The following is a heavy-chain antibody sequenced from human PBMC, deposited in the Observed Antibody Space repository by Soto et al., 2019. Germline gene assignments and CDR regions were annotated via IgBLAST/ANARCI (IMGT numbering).Heavy chain of an antibody. Sequence: QMQLVQSGPEVKKPGTSVKVSCKASGFTFTSSAMQWVRQARGQRLERIGWIVVGSGNTNYAQKVEERVTITRDMSTRTAYMELSSLRSEDTAVYYCAAVHGIAAAGGAYFDLWGRGTLVTVSS. J-gene: IGHJ2*01. CDR2: IVVGSGNT. CDR1: GFTFTSSA. V-gene: IGHV1-58*02. D-gene: IGHD6-13*01. CDR3: AAVHGIAAAGGAYFDL.